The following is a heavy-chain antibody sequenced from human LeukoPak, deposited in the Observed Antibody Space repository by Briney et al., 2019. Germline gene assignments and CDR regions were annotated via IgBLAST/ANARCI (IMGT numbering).Heavy chain of an antibody. Sequence: GGSLRLSCAASGFTFSSYSMNWVRQAPGKGLEWVSYISSSSSYIYYADSVKGRFTISRDNAKNSLYLQMNSLRAEDTAVYYCARDLARVPAAMSYYWGQGTLVTVSS. CDR3: ARDLARVPAAMSYY. D-gene: IGHD2-2*01. CDR2: ISSSSSYI. V-gene: IGHV3-21*01. CDR1: GFTFSSYS. J-gene: IGHJ4*02.